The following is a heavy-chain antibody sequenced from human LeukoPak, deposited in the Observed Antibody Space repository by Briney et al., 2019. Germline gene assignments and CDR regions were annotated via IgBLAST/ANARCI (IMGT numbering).Heavy chain of an antibody. V-gene: IGHV3-15*01. D-gene: IGHD6-19*01. J-gene: IGHJ4*02. CDR1: GFIFNRAW. CDR3: TTLQWRSPSAMGY. Sequence: PGGSLRLSCAASGFIFNRAWMSWVRQAPGKGLEWVGRIKSKTDGGKTDYAAPVQGRFTISRDDSKDTLFLQMNSLRTEDTAIYYCTTLQWRSPSAMGYWGQGTLVTVSS. CDR2: IKSKTDGGKT.